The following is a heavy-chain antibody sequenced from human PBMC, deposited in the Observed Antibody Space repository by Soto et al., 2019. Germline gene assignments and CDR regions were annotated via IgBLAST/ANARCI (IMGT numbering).Heavy chain of an antibody. Sequence: SETLSLTCTVSGGSISSGEYYWTWIRQPPGKGLEWIGYISYSGSTHYSPSLKSRVSITVDTSKNQFSLKLSSVTAADTAVYYCASFGQWLVRDALDIWGQGTMVTVS. J-gene: IGHJ3*02. CDR3: ASFGQWLVRDALDI. V-gene: IGHV4-30-4*01. CDR2: ISYSGST. D-gene: IGHD6-19*01. CDR1: GGSISSGEYY.